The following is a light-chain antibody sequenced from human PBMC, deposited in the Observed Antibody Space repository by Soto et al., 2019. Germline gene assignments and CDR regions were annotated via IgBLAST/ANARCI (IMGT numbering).Light chain of an antibody. J-gene: IGLJ2*01. CDR2: DVT. Sequence: QSVLTQPRSVSGSPGQSVTISFTGTSSDVGGYNYVSWYQQHPGKAPKLMIYDVTKRPSGVPDRFSGSKSGNTASLTISGLQAEDEADYYCCSYAGSYPLVFGGGTKLTVL. CDR3: CSYAGSYPLV. V-gene: IGLV2-11*01. CDR1: SSDVGGYNY.